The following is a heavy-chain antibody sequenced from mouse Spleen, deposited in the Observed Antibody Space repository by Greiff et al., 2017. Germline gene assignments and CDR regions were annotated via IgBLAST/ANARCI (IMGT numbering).Heavy chain of an antibody. V-gene: IGHV1-64*01. J-gene: IGHJ1*01. CDR3: ARVYGNYGWYFDV. CDR2: IHPNSGST. CDR1: GYTFTSYW. Sequence: VQLQQSGAELVKPGASVKLSCKASGYTFTSYWMHWVKQRPGQGLEWIGMIHPNSGSTNYNEKFKSKATLTVDKSSSTAYMQLSSLTSEDSAVYYCARVYGNYGWYFDVWGAGTTVTVSS. D-gene: IGHD2-1*01.